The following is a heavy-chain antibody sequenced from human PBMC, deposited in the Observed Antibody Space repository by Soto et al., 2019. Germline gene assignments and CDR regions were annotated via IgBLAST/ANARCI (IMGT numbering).Heavy chain of an antibody. CDR2: INQDGSER. Sequence: GGSLRLSCAASGFTFSTYWMSWVRQAPGKGLEWVANINQDGSERYYVDSVKGRFTISRDNAKNSLYLQMNSLRAEDTAVYYCARGEGYCSGGSCYSYYYCGLDVWGQGTTVTVSS. D-gene: IGHD2-15*01. J-gene: IGHJ6*02. CDR3: ARGEGYCSGGSCYSYYYCGLDV. CDR1: GFTFSTYW. V-gene: IGHV3-7*03.